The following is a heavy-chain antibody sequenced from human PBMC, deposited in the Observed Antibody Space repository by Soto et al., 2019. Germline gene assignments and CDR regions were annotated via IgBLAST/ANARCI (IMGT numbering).Heavy chain of an antibody. CDR2: ISAYNGNT. D-gene: IGHD6-19*01. Sequence: WASVKVSCKASGYTFTSYGISWVRLAPGQGLEWMGWISAYNGNTNYAQKLQGRVTMTTDTSTSTAYMDLRSLRSDGTAVYYCARYKQWLVGPYYYGMDVWGQGTTVTVSS. V-gene: IGHV1-18*01. CDR1: GYTFTSYG. J-gene: IGHJ6*02. CDR3: ARYKQWLVGPYYYGMDV.